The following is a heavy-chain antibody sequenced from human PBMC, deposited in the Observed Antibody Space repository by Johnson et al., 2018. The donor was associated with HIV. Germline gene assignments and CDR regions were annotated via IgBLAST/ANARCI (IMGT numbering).Heavy chain of an antibody. V-gene: IGHV3-30-3*01. CDR1: GFTFSSYA. CDR3: ARDRYAYGDYVSAAFDI. D-gene: IGHD4-17*01. CDR2: ISYDGSNK. J-gene: IGHJ3*02. Sequence: VQVVESGGGVVQPGRSLRLSCAASGFTFSSYAMHWVRQAPGKGLEWVAVISYDGSNKYYADSVKGRFTISRDNSKNTLYLQMNSLRAERTAVYYCARDRYAYGDYVSAAFDIWGQGTMVTVSS.